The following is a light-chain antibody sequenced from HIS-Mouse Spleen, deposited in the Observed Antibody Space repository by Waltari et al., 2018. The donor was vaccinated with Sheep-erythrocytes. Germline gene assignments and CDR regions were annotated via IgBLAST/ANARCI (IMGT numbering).Light chain of an antibody. J-gene: IGLJ1*01. Sequence: QSALTQPRSVSGSPGQSVTISCPGTRSDVCGYTYVSWYQQHPGKAPKLMIYDVSKRPSGVPDRFSGSKSGNTASLTISGLQAEDEADYYCCSYAGSYNHVFATGTKVTVL. CDR1: RSDVCGYTY. V-gene: IGLV2-11*01. CDR2: DVS. CDR3: CSYAGSYNHV.